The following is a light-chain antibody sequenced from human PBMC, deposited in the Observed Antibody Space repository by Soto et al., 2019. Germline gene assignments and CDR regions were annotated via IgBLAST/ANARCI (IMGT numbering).Light chain of an antibody. V-gene: IGLV1-47*02. CDR3: AVWDDSLSGVG. Sequence: QSVLAQPPSASGTPGQRVTISGSGSTSNVGSNLASWYQQLPGSAPKLLIYNDYERPSGVPDRFSGSKSGTSASLGISGLRSEDEADYFCAVWDDSLSGVGFGGGTQLTVL. CDR2: NDY. CDR1: TSNVGSNL. J-gene: IGLJ2*01.